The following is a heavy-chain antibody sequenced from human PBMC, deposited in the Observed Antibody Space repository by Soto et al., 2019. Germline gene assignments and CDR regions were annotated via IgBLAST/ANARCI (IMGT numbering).Heavy chain of an antibody. D-gene: IGHD2-15*01. Sequence: PGGSLRLSCAASGFTFSSYAMSWVRQAPGKGLEWVSAISGSGGSTYYADSVKGRFTISRDNSKNTLYLQMNSLRAEDTAVYYCAKTPKSVYYYYMDVWGKGTTVTVSS. CDR3: AKTPKSVYYYYMDV. J-gene: IGHJ6*03. CDR1: GFTFSSYA. CDR2: ISGSGGST. V-gene: IGHV3-23*01.